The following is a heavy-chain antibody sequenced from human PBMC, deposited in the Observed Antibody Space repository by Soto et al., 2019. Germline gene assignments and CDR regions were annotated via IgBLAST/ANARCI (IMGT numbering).Heavy chain of an antibody. Sequence: ASVKVSCKASGYTFTSYAMHWVRQAPGQGLEWMGIINPSGGSTSYAQKCQGRVTMTRDTSTSTVYMALYSLISEDAAVYSCARGILSVGYAISNWFDYWGLGTLVTV. CDR1: GYTFTSYA. V-gene: IGHV1-46*01. J-gene: IGHJ4*02. CDR3: ARGILSVGYAISNWFDY. D-gene: IGHD2-8*02. CDR2: INPSGGST.